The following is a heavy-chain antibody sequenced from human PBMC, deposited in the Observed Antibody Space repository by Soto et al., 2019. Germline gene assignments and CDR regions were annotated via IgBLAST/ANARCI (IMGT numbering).Heavy chain of an antibody. J-gene: IGHJ6*02. CDR3: ARPNDWLLYGMDV. D-gene: IGHD3-9*01. Sequence: QVQLVQSGAEVKKPGSSVKVSCKASGGTFSSYTISWVRQAPGQGLEWMGRIIPILGIANYAQKFQGRVTIPADKSTSTADMELSSVRSEDTAVYYCARPNDWLLYGMDVWGQGTTVTVSS. V-gene: IGHV1-69*02. CDR1: GGTFSSYT. CDR2: IIPILGIA.